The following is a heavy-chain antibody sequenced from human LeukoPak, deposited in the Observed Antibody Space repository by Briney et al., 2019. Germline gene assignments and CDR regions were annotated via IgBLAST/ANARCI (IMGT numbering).Heavy chain of an antibody. Sequence: GGSLRLSCAASEFTFSSYAMSWVRQAPGKGLEWVSAISGSGGSTYYADSVKGRFTISRDNSKNTLYLQMNSLRAEDTAVYYCAKYYSSSWIYYFDYWGQGTLVTVSS. CDR3: AKYYSSSWIYYFDY. CDR2: ISGSGGST. V-gene: IGHV3-23*01. CDR1: EFTFSSYA. D-gene: IGHD6-13*01. J-gene: IGHJ4*02.